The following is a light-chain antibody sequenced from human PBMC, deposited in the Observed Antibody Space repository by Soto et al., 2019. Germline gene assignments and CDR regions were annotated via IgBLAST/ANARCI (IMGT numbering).Light chain of an antibody. V-gene: IGKV1-27*01. CDR1: QGIGNS. CDR2: TAS. CDR3: QKYDSAPWT. J-gene: IGKJ1*01. Sequence: DIQMTQTPSSPSASVGDRVTMTCRASQGIGNSLAWYQQKPGRVPNLLMYTASTLLSGVPSRFSGSGSGTDFTLTISSLQPEDVATYYCQKYDSAPWTFGQGTKVEIK.